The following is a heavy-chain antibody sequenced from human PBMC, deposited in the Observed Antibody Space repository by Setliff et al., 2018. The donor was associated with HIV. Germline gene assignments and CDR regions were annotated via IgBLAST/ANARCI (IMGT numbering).Heavy chain of an antibody. D-gene: IGHD6-6*01. J-gene: IGHJ4*02. CDR1: GVSVGSGDYY. CDR2: IFHSGDT. V-gene: IGHV4-31*03. Sequence: PSETLSLTCSVSGVSVGSGDYYWHWIRQHPEKALEWIGYIFHSGDTYYNPSLKSRISMSVDTSKNQFSLELTSLTAADTAVYYCATRPRIAARPFDYWGQGMSVTVS. CDR3: ATRPRIAARPFDY.